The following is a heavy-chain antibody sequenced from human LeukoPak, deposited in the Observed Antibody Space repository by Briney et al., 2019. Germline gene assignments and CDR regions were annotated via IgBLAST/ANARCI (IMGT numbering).Heavy chain of an antibody. CDR3: AGRLWRRDGYNLSAFDI. V-gene: IGHV4-39*07. CDR2: LYYSGST. Sequence: SETLSLTCTVSGGSITNNNYYWDWIRQPPGKGLEWIGDLYYSGSTHYNPSLKSRVTISVDTSKNQFSLKLSSVTAADTAVYYCAGRLWRRDGYNLSAFDIWGQGTMVTVSS. J-gene: IGHJ3*02. CDR1: GGSITNNNYY. D-gene: IGHD5-24*01.